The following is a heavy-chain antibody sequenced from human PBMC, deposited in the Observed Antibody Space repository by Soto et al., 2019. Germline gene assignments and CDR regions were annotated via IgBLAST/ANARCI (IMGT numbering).Heavy chain of an antibody. J-gene: IGHJ3*02. Sequence: ASVKVSCKASGYTFTRYAIHWVGQAPGQRLEWMGWINAGNGNTKYSQKFQGRVTITRDTSASTAYMELSSLRSEDTAVYYFARGITYYYDSSGYYGLFDIWVQGTMVTVSS. CDR1: GYTFTRYA. CDR2: INAGNGNT. CDR3: ARGITYYYDSSGYYGLFDI. V-gene: IGHV1-3*01. D-gene: IGHD3-22*01.